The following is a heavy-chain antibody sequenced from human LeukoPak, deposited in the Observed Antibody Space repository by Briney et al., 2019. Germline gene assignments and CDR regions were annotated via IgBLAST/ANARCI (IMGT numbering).Heavy chain of an antibody. CDR3: ARITDRTIFGEIMHGFDV. D-gene: IGHD3-3*01. J-gene: IGHJ3*01. V-gene: IGHV4-39*01. Sequence: PSETMSLTCTVSGDSINNNNYYWGWIRQPPGEGLEWIGNIYYNGRTYYSPSLKSRGTISVDTSNNQFSLKLNSVTAADTAVYYCARITDRTIFGEIMHGFDVWGQGTPVTVSS. CDR2: IYYNGRT. CDR1: GDSINNNNYY.